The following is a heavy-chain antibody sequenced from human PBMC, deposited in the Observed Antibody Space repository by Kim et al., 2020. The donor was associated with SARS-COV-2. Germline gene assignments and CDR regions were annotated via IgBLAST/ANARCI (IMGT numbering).Heavy chain of an antibody. V-gene: IGHV3-15*01. D-gene: IGHD3-22*01. Sequence: GGSLRLSCAASGFTFNQAWMNWVRQAPGNGLEWVGRIKSKTHGGTTDYAAPVKGRFTISRDDSKNTLYLQMNSLKTEDTAVYYCTTLWYYYDSTDYWGQGTLVTVSS. J-gene: IGHJ4*02. CDR3: TTLWYYYDSTDY. CDR1: GFTFNQAW. CDR2: IKSKTHGGTT.